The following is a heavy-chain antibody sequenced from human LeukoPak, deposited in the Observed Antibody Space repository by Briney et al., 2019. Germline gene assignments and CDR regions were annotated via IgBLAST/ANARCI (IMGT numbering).Heavy chain of an antibody. CDR1: GFTFDDFG. CDR3: ARGLNDYGDYERAFDI. V-gene: IGHV3-20*04. J-gene: IGHJ3*02. CDR2: IKWNGGST. Sequence: GGSLRLSCAASGFTFDDFGMSWVRQAPGKGLEWVSGIKWNGGSTGYADSVKGRFTISRGNAKNSLYLQMNSLRAEDTALCYCARGLNDYGDYERAFDIWGQGTMVTVSS. D-gene: IGHD4-17*01.